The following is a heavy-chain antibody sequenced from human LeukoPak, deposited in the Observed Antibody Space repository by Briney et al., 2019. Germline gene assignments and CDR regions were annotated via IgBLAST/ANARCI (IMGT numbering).Heavy chain of an antibody. CDR3: ARDSQELVQLLFDY. CDR2: ISSSSSYI. Sequence: GGSLRLSCAASGFTFSSYSMNWVRQAPGKGLEWVSSISSSSSYIYYADSVKGRFTISRDNAKNSLYLQMNSLRAEDTAVYYCARDSQELVQLLFDYWGQGTLVTVSS. J-gene: IGHJ4*02. V-gene: IGHV3-21*01. D-gene: IGHD6-6*01. CDR1: GFTFSSYS.